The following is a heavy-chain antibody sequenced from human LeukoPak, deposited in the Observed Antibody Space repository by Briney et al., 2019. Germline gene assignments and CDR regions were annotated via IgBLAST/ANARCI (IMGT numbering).Heavy chain of an antibody. CDR1: GFTFSSYW. J-gene: IGHJ6*02. CDR2: IKQDGSEK. D-gene: IGHD3-22*01. CDR3: ARYYYDSSGYDYYGMDV. V-gene: IGHV3-7*01. Sequence: GGSLRLSCAASGFTFSSYWMSWVRQAPGKGLEWVANIKQDGSEKYYVDSVKGRFTISRDNAKNSLYLQMNSLRAEDTAVYYCARYYYDSSGYDYYGMDVWGQGTTVTVSS.